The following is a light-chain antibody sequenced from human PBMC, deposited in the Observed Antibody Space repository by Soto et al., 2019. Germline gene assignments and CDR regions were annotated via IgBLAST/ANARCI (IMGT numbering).Light chain of an antibody. CDR2: DVN. V-gene: IGLV2-14*03. J-gene: IGLJ2*01. Sequence: QSPLTQPASVSGSPGQSITISCTGTSSDIGAYNYVSWYQQHPGKAPKLMIYDVNIRPSGVSNRFSGSKSGNTASLTISGLQAEDEADYYCTSWTTSTTMIFGGGTKLTVL. CDR3: TSWTTSTTMI. CDR1: SSDIGAYNY.